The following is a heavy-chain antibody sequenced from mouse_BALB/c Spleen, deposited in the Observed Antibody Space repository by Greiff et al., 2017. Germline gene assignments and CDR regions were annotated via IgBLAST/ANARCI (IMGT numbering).Heavy chain of an antibody. CDR3: ARSALLDGYDY. J-gene: IGHJ2*01. D-gene: IGHD2-3*01. CDR1: GFTFSSFG. V-gene: IGHV5-17*02. CDR2: ISSGSSTI. Sequence: EVQLVESGGGLVQPGGSRKLSCAASGFTFSSFGMHWVRQAPEKGLEWVAYISSGSSTIYYADTVKGRSTISRDNPKNTLFLQMTSLRSEDTAMYYCARSALLDGYDYWGQGTTLTVSS.